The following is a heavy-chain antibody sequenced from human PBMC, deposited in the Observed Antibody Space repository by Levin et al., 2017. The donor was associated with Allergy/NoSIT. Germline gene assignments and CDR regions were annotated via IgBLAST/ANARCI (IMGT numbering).Heavy chain of an antibody. V-gene: IGHV1-24*01. CDR1: GYTLTELS. D-gene: IGHD6-13*01. CDR2: FDPEDGET. J-gene: IGHJ3*02. CDR3: ATRALLRYSSRALFAFDI. Sequence: GESLKISCKVSGYTLTELSMHWVRQAPGKGLEWMGGFDPEDGETIYAQKFQGRVTMTEDTSTDTADMELSSRRSEDTAVYYCATRALLRYSSRALFAFDIWGQGTMVTVSS.